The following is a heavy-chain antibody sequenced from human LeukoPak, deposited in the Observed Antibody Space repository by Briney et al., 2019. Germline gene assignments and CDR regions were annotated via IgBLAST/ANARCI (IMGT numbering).Heavy chain of an antibody. CDR1: GFTVSPYG. Sequence: GGSLRLSCAASGFTVSPYGMHWVRQAPGKGLEWVTFIRFDGSNEYYTDSVKGRFTIFRDNSKNTLYLQMNSLRPEDTAVYYCAGGFDYWGQGTLVTVSS. CDR2: IRFDGSNE. V-gene: IGHV3-30*02. CDR3: AGGFDY. J-gene: IGHJ4*02.